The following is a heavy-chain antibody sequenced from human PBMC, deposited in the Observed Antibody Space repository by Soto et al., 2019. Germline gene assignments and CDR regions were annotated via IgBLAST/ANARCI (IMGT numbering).Heavy chain of an antibody. CDR1: GGSISSSSYY. V-gene: IGHV4-39*01. Sequence: SETLSLTCTVSGGSISSSSYYWGWIRQPPGKGLEWIGSIYYSGSTYYNPSLKSRVTISVDTSKNQFSLKPSSVTAADTAVYYCASLSGSYRSKFDYWGQGTLVTVSS. CDR2: IYYSGST. J-gene: IGHJ4*02. CDR3: ASLSGSYRSKFDY. D-gene: IGHD3-10*01.